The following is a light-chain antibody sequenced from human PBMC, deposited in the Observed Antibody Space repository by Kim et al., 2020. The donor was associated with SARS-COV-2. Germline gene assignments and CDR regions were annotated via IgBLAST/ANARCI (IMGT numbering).Light chain of an antibody. CDR3: QQRSNWPLT. J-gene: IGKJ4*01. CDR2: DAS. Sequence: SPGERATLSCRASQSVSSYFAWYQQKPGQAPRLLIYDASNRATGIPARFSGSGSGTDFTLTISSLEPEDFAVYYCQQRSNWPLTFGGGTKVDIK. V-gene: IGKV3-11*01. CDR1: QSVSSY.